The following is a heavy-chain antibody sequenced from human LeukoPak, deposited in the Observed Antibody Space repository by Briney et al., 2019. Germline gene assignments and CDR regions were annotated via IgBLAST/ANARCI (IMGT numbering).Heavy chain of an antibody. V-gene: IGHV1-18*01. Sequence: ASVKVSCKASGYSFTSYGLNWVRQAPGQGLEWMGWISAYNGKTFYAEKFQGRVTMTRDTSTNTAYMELSRLRSDDTAVYYCARDRGTVTTMSAFDIWGQGTMVTVSS. D-gene: IGHD4-17*01. CDR3: ARDRGTVTTMSAFDI. CDR2: ISAYNGKT. CDR1: GYSFTSYG. J-gene: IGHJ3*02.